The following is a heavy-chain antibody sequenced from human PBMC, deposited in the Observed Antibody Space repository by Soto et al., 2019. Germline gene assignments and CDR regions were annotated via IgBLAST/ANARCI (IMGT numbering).Heavy chain of an antibody. CDR1: GGCVTGFY. Sequence: SETLSLTCTVSGGCVTGFYWSWIRQPPGKGLEWIGYIFHSGSSNXHPSLKSRVTISVDTSKSQISLRLTSVTAADTAVYYCARASGLGVAHIDYWGQGTLVTVS. V-gene: IGHV4-59*02. CDR2: IFHSGSS. J-gene: IGHJ4*02. D-gene: IGHD6-19*01. CDR3: ARASGLGVAHIDY.